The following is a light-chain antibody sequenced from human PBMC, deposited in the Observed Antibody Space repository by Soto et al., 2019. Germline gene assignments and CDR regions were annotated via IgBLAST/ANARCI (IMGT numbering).Light chain of an antibody. J-gene: IGKJ1*01. CDR2: AGS. CDR1: QTTSNW. Sequence: DIQMTQSPSTLFASVGDRVTITCRASQTTSNWMALYQQKPGKPPKLLLHAGSSLESGGPFSLSGSGSGTDFTRTISSLQADEFVSYYFHKSIGTFRQGTNVEI. CDR3: HKSIGT. V-gene: IGKV1-5*01.